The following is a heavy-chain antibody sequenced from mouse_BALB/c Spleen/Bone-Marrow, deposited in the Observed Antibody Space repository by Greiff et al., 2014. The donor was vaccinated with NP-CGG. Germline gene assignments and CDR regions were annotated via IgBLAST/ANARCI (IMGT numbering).Heavy chain of an antibody. D-gene: IGHD2-1*01. CDR1: GFTFSRYG. CDR3: ARQYGNLGVMDY. J-gene: IGHJ4*01. V-gene: IGHV5-6*01. Sequence: VKLMESGGDLVKPGGSLKLSCAASGFTFSRYGMSWVRQTPDKRLEWVANISSGGSYTYYPDSVKGRFTISRDNAKSTLYLHMSSLKSEDTAMYYCARQYGNLGVMDYWGQGTSVTVSS. CDR2: ISSGGSYT.